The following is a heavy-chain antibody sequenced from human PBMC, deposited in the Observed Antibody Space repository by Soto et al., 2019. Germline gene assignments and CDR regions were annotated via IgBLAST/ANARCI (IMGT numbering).Heavy chain of an antibody. D-gene: IGHD2-15*01. V-gene: IGHV4-59*01. CDR1: GGSISSYY. Sequence: QVQLQESGPGLVKPSETLSLTCTVSGGSISSYYWSWIRQPPGKGLEWIGYIYYSGSTNYNPSLKSRVTISVDTSKNQFSLKLSSVTAADTAVYYCARIAGGYFDYWGQGTLVTVSS. J-gene: IGHJ4*02. CDR2: IYYSGST. CDR3: ARIAGGYFDY.